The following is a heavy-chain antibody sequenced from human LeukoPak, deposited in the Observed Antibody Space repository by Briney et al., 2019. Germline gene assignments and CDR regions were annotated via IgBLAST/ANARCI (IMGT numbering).Heavy chain of an antibody. V-gene: IGHV4-39*07. CDR1: GGSISIANYF. CDR3: ARRSSGRPVDY. Sequence: SEALSLTCTVSGGSISIANYFWGWIRQPPGKGLEWIGSTYYDGSTYYNPSLKSRVTISRDTSKDQFSLRLSSVTAADTAVYYCARRSSGRPVDYWGQGTLVTVSS. J-gene: IGHJ4*02. CDR2: TYYDGST. D-gene: IGHD3-3*01.